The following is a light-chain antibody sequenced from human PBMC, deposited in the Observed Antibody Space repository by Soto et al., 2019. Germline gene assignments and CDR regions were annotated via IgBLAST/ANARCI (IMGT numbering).Light chain of an antibody. Sequence: DIQMTQSPSTLSASVGDRVTITCRASQSISSWLDWYQQKPGKAPKLLIYKASSLESGVPSRFSGSGSGTEFTLTISSLQPDDFETYYCQQYNSYPWTFGQGTKVEIK. CDR2: KAS. CDR1: QSISSW. J-gene: IGKJ1*01. CDR3: QQYNSYPWT. V-gene: IGKV1-5*03.